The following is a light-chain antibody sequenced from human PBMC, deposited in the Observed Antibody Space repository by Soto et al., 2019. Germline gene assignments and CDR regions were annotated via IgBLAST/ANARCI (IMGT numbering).Light chain of an antibody. CDR2: AAS. CDR3: IKHNSYNLN. V-gene: IGKV1-17*01. CDR1: QGIRND. J-gene: IGKJ4*01. Sequence: DLQXTQSPSSLSSSLLYIVTITFRASQGIRNDLGWYQQKPGKAPKRLIYAASSLKSGVPSRFSGIGSGTEFTLTISSLQPEDFETYYCIKHNSYNLNFGGGTKVDIK.